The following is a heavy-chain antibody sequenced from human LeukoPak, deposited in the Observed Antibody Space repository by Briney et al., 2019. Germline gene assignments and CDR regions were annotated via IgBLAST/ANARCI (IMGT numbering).Heavy chain of an antibody. CDR3: AKAVTHYFDY. J-gene: IGHJ4*02. D-gene: IGHD4-17*01. CDR1: GFTFGNYA. V-gene: IGHV3-48*01. CDR2: IGTSSTTI. Sequence: GGSLRLSCVTFGFTFGNYAMTWVRQAPGKGLEWVSNIGTSSTTIYYADSVKGRFTISRDNAKNTLYLQMNSLRAEDTAVYYCAKAVTHYFDYWGQGTLVTVSS.